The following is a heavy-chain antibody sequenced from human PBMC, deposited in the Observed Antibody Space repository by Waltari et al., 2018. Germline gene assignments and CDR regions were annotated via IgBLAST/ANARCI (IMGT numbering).Heavy chain of an antibody. V-gene: IGHV4-4*07. CDR2: IYGSGGRT. Sequence: QVQLQESGPGLVQPSETLSLTCAVSGGSISSNYWSWIRQPPGKGLEWIGRIYGSGGRTAYNPSLKNQVTISTDTSKNQLSLKLSSVTAADTAVYYCAKEYCSGIYCPQHDYFEFWGQGALVTVSS. J-gene: IGHJ1*01. D-gene: IGHD2-15*01. CDR3: AKEYCSGIYCPQHDYFEF. CDR1: GGSISSNY.